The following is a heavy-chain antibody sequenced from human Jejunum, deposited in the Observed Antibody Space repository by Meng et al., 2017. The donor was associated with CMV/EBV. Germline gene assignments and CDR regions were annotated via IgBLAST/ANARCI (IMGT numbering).Heavy chain of an antibody. CDR1: GGSVNNYA. CDR2: IIAIFKTP. D-gene: IGHD5-24*01. J-gene: IGHJ4*02. Sequence: QVRLMQSGAELKGPGSSMKVSCKSSGGSVNNYAFNWVRQAPGQGLEWMGGIIAIFKTPNYAQKFQGRLTITADESTGTSYMELTSLTSEDTAVYYCARGFLNGYQPFDYWGQGTLVTVSS. CDR3: ARGFLNGYQPFDY. V-gene: IGHV1-69*12.